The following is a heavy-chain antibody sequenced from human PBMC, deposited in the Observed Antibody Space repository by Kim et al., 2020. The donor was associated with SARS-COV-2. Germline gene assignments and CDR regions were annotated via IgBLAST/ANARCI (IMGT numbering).Heavy chain of an antibody. V-gene: IGHV3-23*01. D-gene: IGHD6-19*01. CDR2: ISGSGGST. J-gene: IGHJ5*02. CDR1: GFTFSSYA. Sequence: GGSLRLSCAASGFTFSSYAMSWVRQAPGKGLEWVSAISGSGGSTYYADSVKGRFTISIDNSKNPLYLQMNSLRAEDTAVYYCAKDPVDSSGWYGGPNWFDPWGQGTLVTVSS. CDR3: AKDPVDSSGWYGGPNWFDP.